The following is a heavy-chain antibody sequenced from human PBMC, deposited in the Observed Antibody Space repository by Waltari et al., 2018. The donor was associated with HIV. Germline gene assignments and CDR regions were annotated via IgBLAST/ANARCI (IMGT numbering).Heavy chain of an antibody. CDR2: IYHSGST. Sequence: QVQLQESGPGVVKPSETLSLTCTVSGGSISSGDYYWRWIRQPPGTGLEWIGYIYHSGSTYYSPTLKIRITISIDTSKNQFSLKLTSVTAADTAVYYCARELRMVRAGGSYYFDFWGQGALVTVSA. V-gene: IGHV4-30-4*01. J-gene: IGHJ4*02. D-gene: IGHD3-10*01. CDR3: ARELRMVRAGGSYYFDF. CDR1: GGSISSGDYY.